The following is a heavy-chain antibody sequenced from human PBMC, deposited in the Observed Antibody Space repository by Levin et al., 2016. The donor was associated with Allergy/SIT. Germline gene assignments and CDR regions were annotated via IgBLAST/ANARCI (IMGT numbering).Heavy chain of an antibody. J-gene: IGHJ5*02. D-gene: IGHD3-10*01. V-gene: IGHV3-30-3*02. CDR3: TKGGGRGIGALAAAIPFDP. CDR1: GFTFSSYA. CDR2: ISYDGSNK. Sequence: GESLKISCAASGFTFSSYAMHWVRQAPGKGLEWVAVISYDGSNKYYADSVKGRFTISRDNSKNILYLQMNSLRPEDTAVYYCTKGGGRGIGALAAAIPFDPWGQGTLVTVSS.